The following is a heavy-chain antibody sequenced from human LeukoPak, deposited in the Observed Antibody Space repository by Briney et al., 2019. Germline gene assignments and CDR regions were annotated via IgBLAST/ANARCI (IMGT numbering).Heavy chain of an antibody. J-gene: IGHJ3*02. D-gene: IGHD3-10*01. CDR1: GFTFSSYG. V-gene: IGHV3-30*02. Sequence: PGGSLRLSCAASGFTFSSYGMHWVRQAPGKGLEWVAFIRYDGSNKYYADSVKGRFTISRDKSKNTLYLQMNSLRAEDTAVYYCAKDRKGRVLWFGDPYFGRAFDIWGQGTMVTVSS. CDR3: AKDRKGRVLWFGDPYFGRAFDI. CDR2: IRYDGSNK.